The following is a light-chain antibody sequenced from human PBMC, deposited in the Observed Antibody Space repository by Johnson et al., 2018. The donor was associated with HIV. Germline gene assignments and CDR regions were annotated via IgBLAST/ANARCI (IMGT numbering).Light chain of an antibody. Sequence: QSVLTQPPSVSAAPGQKVTISCSGSSSNIGNNYVSWYQQFPGTAPKLLIYENNKRPSGIPDRFSGSKSGTSTTLGITGLQTGDEADYYFGTWDGSLSGGVFATVTKVTVL. V-gene: IGLV1-51*02. CDR3: GTWDGSLSGGV. J-gene: IGLJ1*01. CDR2: ENN. CDR1: SSNIGNNY.